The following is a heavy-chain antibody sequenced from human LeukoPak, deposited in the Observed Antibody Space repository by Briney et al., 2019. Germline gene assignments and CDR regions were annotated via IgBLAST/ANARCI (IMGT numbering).Heavy chain of an antibody. V-gene: IGHV1-2*02. CDR3: ARGDIVVVPAATYFDY. CDR2: INPNSGGT. Sequence: GASVKVSCKASGYTFTSYAMNWVRQAPGQGLEWMGWINPNSGGTNYAQKFQGRVTMTRDTSISTAYMELSRLRSDDTAVYYCARGDIVVVPAATYFDYWGQGTLVTVSS. D-gene: IGHD2-2*01. CDR1: GYTFTSYA. J-gene: IGHJ4*02.